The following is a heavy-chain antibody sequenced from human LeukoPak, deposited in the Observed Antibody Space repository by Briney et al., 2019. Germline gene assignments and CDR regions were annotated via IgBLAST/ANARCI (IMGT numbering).Heavy chain of an antibody. V-gene: IGHV3-74*03. J-gene: IGHJ5*02. Sequence: QSGGSLRLSCAASGFTFSNYGMHWVRQAPGKGLIWVSRIRFDGSSTMYADSVKGRFTISRDNAKNTLYLHMNSLRAEDTAVYYCARDDYYSSWGQGTLVTVSS. D-gene: IGHD3-10*01. CDR2: IRFDGSST. CDR1: GFTFSNYG. CDR3: ARDDYYSS.